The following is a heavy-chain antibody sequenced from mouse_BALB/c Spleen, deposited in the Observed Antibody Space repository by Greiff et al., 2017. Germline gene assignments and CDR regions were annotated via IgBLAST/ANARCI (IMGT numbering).Heavy chain of an antibody. D-gene: IGHD2-1*01. V-gene: IGHV2-9*02. CDR2: IWAGGST. Sequence: VKLMESGPGLVAPSQSLSITCTVSGFSLTSYGVHWVRQPPGKGLEWLGVIWAGGSTNYNSALMSRLSISKDNSKSQVFLKMNSLQTDDTAMYYCARVYYGNYVSFYYAMDYWGQGTSVTVSS. CDR1: GFSLTSYG. CDR3: ARVYYGNYVSFYYAMDY. J-gene: IGHJ4*01.